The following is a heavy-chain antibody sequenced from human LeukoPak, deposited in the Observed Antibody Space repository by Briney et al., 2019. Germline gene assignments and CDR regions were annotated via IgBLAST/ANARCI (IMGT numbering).Heavy chain of an antibody. CDR1: GFTFSSYA. D-gene: IGHD3-10*01. Sequence: GGSLRLSCAASGFTFSSYAMSWVRQAPGKGREWVSSISGSGDSTYYADSVKGRFTISRDNSKNTLYLQMNSLRAEDTAVYYCARSMVRIDYWGQGTLVTVSS. J-gene: IGHJ4*02. V-gene: IGHV3-23*01. CDR3: ARSMVRIDY. CDR2: ISGSGDST.